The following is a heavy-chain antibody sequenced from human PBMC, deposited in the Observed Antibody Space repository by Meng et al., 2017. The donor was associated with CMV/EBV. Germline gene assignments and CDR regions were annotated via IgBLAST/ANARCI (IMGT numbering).Heavy chain of an antibody. J-gene: IGHJ4*02. CDR3: ARERGDDSGYNFDS. CDR2: IYSTGGT. CDR1: GGFFSGFF. V-gene: IGHV4-4*07. Sequence: QVQRQESGPGLVKPSEPLSLTCIVSGGFFSGFFWTWIRQPAGKGLEWIGRIYSTGGTNYNPSFESRVTISLDGSNNQFSLKLNSVTAADTAIYYCARERGDDSGYNFDSWGQGTLVTVSS. D-gene: IGHD3-22*01.